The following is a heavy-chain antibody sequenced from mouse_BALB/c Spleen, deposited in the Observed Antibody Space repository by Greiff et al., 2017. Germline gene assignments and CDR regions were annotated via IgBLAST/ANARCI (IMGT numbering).Heavy chain of an antibody. CDR2: IDPSDSYT. CDR3: ARSGRDYVDY. CDR1: GYTFTSYW. V-gene: IGHV1-69*02. Sequence: QVQLQQPGAELVKPGASVKLSCKASGYTFTSYWMHWVKQRPGQGLEWIGEIDPSDSYTNYNQKFKGKATLTVDKSSSTAYMQLSSLTSEDSAVYYCARSGRDYVDYWGQGTTLTVSS. J-gene: IGHJ2*01.